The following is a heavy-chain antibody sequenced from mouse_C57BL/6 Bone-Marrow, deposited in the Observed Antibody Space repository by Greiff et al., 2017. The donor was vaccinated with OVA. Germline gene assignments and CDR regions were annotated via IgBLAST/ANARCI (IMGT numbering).Heavy chain of an antibody. J-gene: IGHJ4*01. D-gene: IGHD2-14*01. Sequence: QVQLQQPGAELVRPGTSVKLSCKASGYTFTSYWMHWVKQRPGQGLEWIGVIDPSDSYTNYNQKFKGKATLTVETSSSTDYMQLSSLTSEDSAVCYCARGDYRRWGQGTSLTVSS. V-gene: IGHV1-59*01. CDR2: IDPSDSYT. CDR3: ARGDYRR. CDR1: GYTFTSYW.